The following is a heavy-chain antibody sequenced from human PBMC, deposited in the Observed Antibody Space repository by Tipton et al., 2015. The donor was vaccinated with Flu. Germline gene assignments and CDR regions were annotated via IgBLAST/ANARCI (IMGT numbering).Heavy chain of an antibody. V-gene: IGHV4-34*01. D-gene: IGHD2-2*01. CDR2: INHSGST. CDR3: ARSVAPHIVVVPAARGKPGRYYYYMDV. J-gene: IGHJ6*03. CDR1: GGSFSGYY. Sequence: TLSLTCAVYGGSFSGYYWSWTRQPPGKGLEWIGEINHSGSTNYNPSLKSRVTISVDTSKNQFSLKLSSVTAADTAVYYCARSVAPHIVVVPAARGKPGRYYYYMDVWGKGTTVTVSS.